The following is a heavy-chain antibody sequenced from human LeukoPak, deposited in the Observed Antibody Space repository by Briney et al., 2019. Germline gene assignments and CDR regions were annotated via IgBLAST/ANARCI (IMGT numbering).Heavy chain of an antibody. D-gene: IGHD3-16*02. CDR1: GGSISSYY. CDR2: IYTSGST. V-gene: IGHV4-4*07. Sequence: PSETLSLTCTVSGGSISSYYWSWIRQPAGKGLEWIGRIYTSGSTNYNPSLKSRVTMSVDTSKNQFSLKLSSVTAADTAVYYCARVGTMITFGGVIVIGLDYWGQRTLVTVSS. CDR3: ARVGTMITFGGVIVIGLDY. J-gene: IGHJ4*02.